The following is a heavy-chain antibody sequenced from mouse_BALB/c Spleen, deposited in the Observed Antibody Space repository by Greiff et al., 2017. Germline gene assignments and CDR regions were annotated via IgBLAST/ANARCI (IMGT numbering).Heavy chain of an antibody. CDR1: GYSFTGYY. V-gene: IGHV1S34*01. CDR2: ISCYNGAT. CDR3: ARFRYGNQYYYAMDY. J-gene: IGHJ4*01. Sequence: LVKTGASVKISCKASGYSFTGYYMHWVKQSHGKSLEWIGYISCYNGATSYNQKFKGKATFTVDTSSSTAYMQFNSLTSEDSAVYYCARFRYGNQYYYAMDYWGQGTSVTVSS. D-gene: IGHD2-10*02.